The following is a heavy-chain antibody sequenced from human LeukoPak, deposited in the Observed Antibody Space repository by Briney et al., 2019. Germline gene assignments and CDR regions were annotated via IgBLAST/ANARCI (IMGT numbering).Heavy chain of an antibody. V-gene: IGHV1-2*02. CDR3: ASPLWFGELSRLDY. J-gene: IGHJ4*02. CDR1: GYTFTGYY. CDR2: INPNSGGT. D-gene: IGHD3-10*01. Sequence: ASVKVSCKASGYTFTGYYMHWVQQAPGHGLEWMGWINPNSGGTNYAQKFQGRVTMTRDTSISTAYMELSRLRSDDTAVYYCASPLWFGELSRLDYWGQGTLVTVSS.